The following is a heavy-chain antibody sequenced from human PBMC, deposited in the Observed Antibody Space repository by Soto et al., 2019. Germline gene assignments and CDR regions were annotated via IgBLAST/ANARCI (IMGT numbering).Heavy chain of an antibody. V-gene: IGHV1-69*04. CDR2: IIPILGIA. J-gene: IGHJ5*02. CDR1: VGTFSSYT. D-gene: IGHD4-17*01. Sequence: GASVKVSCKASVGTFSSYTISGVRHAHRQGLEWMGRIIPILGIANYAQKFQGRVTITADKSTSTAYMELSSLRSEDTAVYYCARDPYGDYPTINWFEPWGQGTLVTVSS. CDR3: ARDPYGDYPTINWFEP.